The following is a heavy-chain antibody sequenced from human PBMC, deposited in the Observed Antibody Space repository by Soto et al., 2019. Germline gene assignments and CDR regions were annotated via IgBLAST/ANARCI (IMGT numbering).Heavy chain of an antibody. J-gene: IGHJ6*03. CDR2: ISSSSSYI. CDR3: ARGQSGFGVVISLYSYYMDV. CDR1: GFTFSSYS. V-gene: IGHV3-21*01. D-gene: IGHD3-3*01. Sequence: PGGSLRLSCAASGFTFSSYSMNWVRQAPGKGLEWVSSISSSSSYIYYADSVKGRFTISRDNAKNSLYLQMNSLRAEDTAVYYCARGQSGFGVVISLYSYYMDVWGKGTTVTVSS.